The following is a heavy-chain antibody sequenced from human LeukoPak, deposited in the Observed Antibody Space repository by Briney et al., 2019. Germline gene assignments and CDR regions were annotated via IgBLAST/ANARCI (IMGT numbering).Heavy chain of an antibody. J-gene: IGHJ4*02. CDR2: ISAYNGNT. D-gene: IGHD4-11*01. Sequence: GASVKVSCKASGYTFTSYGISWVRQAPGQGLEWMGRISAYNGNTNYAQKLQGRVTMTTDTSTSTAYMELRNLRSDDTAVYYCARDREVGSIPDYWGQGTLVTVSS. CDR3: ARDREVGSIPDY. V-gene: IGHV1-18*01. CDR1: GYTFTSYG.